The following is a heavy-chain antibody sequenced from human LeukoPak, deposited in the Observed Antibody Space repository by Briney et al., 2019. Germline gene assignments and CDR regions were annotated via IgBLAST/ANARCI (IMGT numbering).Heavy chain of an antibody. V-gene: IGHV4-4*02. Sequence: SETLSLTCAVSGGSISSSNWWSWVRQPPGKGLEWIGEIYHSGSTNYNPSLKSRVTISVDKSKNQFSLKLNSVTAADTAVYYCASIVSRPNWFDPWGQGTLVTVSS. CDR3: ASIVSRPNWFDP. CDR1: GGSISSSNW. CDR2: IYHSGST. D-gene: IGHD5/OR15-5a*01. J-gene: IGHJ5*02.